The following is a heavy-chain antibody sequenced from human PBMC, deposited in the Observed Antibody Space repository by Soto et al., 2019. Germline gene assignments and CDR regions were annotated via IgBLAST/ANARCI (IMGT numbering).Heavy chain of an antibody. V-gene: IGHV1-24*01. CDR2: FDPEDGET. CDR1: GYTLTELS. Sequence: ASVKVSCKVSGYTLTELSMHWVRQASGKGLEWMGGFDPEDGETIYAQKFQGRVTMTEDTSTDTADMELSSLRSEDTAVYYCATDIVRVATISAFDIWGQGTMVTVSS. CDR3: ATDIVRVATISAFDI. J-gene: IGHJ3*02. D-gene: IGHD5-12*01.